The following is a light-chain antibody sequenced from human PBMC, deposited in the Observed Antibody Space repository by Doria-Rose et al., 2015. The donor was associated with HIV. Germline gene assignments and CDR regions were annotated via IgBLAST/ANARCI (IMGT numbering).Light chain of an antibody. J-gene: IGLJ2*01. Sequence: SVLTQPASVSGSPGQSITISCIGTSSDLGYYNYVSWYQPYTGKAPKLIISDVTKRPSGVSDRFSGSKSGNTASLTISGLQAEDEAEYFCSSYTSGTSFVFGGGTKLTV. CDR1: SSDLGYYNY. CDR2: DVT. V-gene: IGLV2-14*03. CDR3: SSYTSGTSFV.